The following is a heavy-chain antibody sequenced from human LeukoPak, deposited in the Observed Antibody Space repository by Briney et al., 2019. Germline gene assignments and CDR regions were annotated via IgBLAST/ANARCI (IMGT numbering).Heavy chain of an antibody. V-gene: IGHV4-31*03. Sequence: PSETLSLTCTVSGGSISSGGYYWSRIRQHPGKGLEWIGYIYYSGSTYYNPSLKSRVTISVDTSKNQFSLKLSSVTAADTAVYYCARAPVFGYSYGYTGRYYFDYWGQGTLVTVSS. CDR3: ARAPVFGYSYGYTGRYYFDY. CDR1: GGSISSGGYY. CDR2: IYYSGST. D-gene: IGHD5-18*01. J-gene: IGHJ4*02.